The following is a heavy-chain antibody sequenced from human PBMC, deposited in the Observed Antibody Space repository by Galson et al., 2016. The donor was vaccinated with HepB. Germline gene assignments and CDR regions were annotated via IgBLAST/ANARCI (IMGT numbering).Heavy chain of an antibody. CDR3: AHYDYRSSSGHNY. J-gene: IGHJ4*02. CDR2: IYWDDDT. Sequence: PALVKPTQTLTLTCSLSGFTLTTTNKVAVSWIRQPPGKALEWLALIYWDDDTRYSPSLKSRLAITRDASKNQVVLTMTNMDPEDTATYFCAHYDYRSSSGHNYWGQGALVIVS. V-gene: IGHV2-5*02. D-gene: IGHD6-6*01. CDR1: GFTLTTTNKVA.